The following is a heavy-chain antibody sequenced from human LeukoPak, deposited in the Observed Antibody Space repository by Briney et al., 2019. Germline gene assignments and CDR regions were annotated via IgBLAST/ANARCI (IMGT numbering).Heavy chain of an antibody. CDR1: GFTFSSYG. Sequence: GGSLRLSCAASGFTFSSYGMHRVRQAPGKGLEWVAFIRYDGSNKYYADSVKGRFTISRDNSKNTLYLQMNSLRAEDTAVYYCAKDSDGVDTAMVDWGQGTLVTVSS. CDR3: AKDSDGVDTAMVD. CDR2: IRYDGSNK. J-gene: IGHJ4*02. D-gene: IGHD5-18*01. V-gene: IGHV3-30*02.